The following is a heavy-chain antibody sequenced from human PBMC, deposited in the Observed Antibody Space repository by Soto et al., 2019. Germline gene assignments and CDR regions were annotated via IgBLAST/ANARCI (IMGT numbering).Heavy chain of an antibody. CDR2: INAGNGNT. D-gene: IGHD5-12*01. CDR1: GYTFTSYA. Sequence: GASVKVSCKASGYTFTSYAMHWVRQAPGQRLEWMGWINAGNGNTKYSQKFQGRVTITRDTSASTAYMELSSLRSEDTAVYYCARDRWMATKNDAFDIWGQGTMVTVS. J-gene: IGHJ3*02. V-gene: IGHV1-3*01. CDR3: ARDRWMATKNDAFDI.